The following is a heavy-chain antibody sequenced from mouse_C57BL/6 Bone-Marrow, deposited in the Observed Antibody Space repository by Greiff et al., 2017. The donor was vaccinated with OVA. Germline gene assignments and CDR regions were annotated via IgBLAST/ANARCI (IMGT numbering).Heavy chain of an antibody. D-gene: IGHD1-1*01. CDR1: GYTFTDYY. Sequence: QVQLQQSGPELVKPGASVKISCKASGYTFTDYYIHWVKQRPGQGLEWIGWIFPGSGSTYYNEKFKGKATLTVATSSSTAYMLLSSLTSEDSAVYFCARDYGSSYWYCDVWGTGTTVTVSS. J-gene: IGHJ1*03. CDR2: IFPGSGST. V-gene: IGHV1-75*01. CDR3: ARDYGSSYWYCDV.